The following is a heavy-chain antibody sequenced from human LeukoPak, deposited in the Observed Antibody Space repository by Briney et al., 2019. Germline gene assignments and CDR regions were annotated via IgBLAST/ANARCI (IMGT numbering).Heavy chain of an antibody. CDR3: ARDRYDIVVVPAARGPYGMDV. J-gene: IGHJ6*02. CDR2: ISSSSSYI. CDR1: GFTFSSYW. D-gene: IGHD2-2*01. Sequence: GGSLRLSCAASGFTFSSYWMNWVRQAPGKGLEWVSSISSSSSYIYYADSVKGRFTISRDNAKNSLYLQMNSLRAEDTAVYYCARDRYDIVVVPAARGPYGMDVWGQGTTVTVSS. V-gene: IGHV3-21*01.